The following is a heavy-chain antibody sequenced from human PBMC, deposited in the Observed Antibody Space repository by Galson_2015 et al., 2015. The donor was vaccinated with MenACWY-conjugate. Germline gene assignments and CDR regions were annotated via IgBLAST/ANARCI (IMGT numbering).Heavy chain of an antibody. J-gene: IGHJ6*02. CDR3: ARHPPGGRGMDV. D-gene: IGHD1-26*01. CDR1: GYSFSTYW. CDR2: ISPDDSNT. V-gene: IGHV5-51*01. Sequence: QSGAEVKEPGESLKISCMGSGYSFSTYWIGWVRQMPGKGLEWMGLISPDDSNTRYSPAFQGQVTISADRSISTAYLQWNTLQASDTAIYYCARHPPGGRGMDVWGQGTTVTVSS.